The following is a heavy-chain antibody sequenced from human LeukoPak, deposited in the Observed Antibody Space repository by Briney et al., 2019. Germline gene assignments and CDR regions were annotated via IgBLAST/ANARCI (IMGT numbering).Heavy chain of an antibody. D-gene: IGHD3-22*01. J-gene: IGHJ4*02. CDR3: AREQLEYYYDSSGPNFDY. V-gene: IGHV1-3*01. CDR1: GYTFTSYA. CDR2: INAGNGNT. Sequence: ASVKVSCKASGYTFTSYAMHWVRQAPGQRLEWMGWINAGNGNTKYSQKFQGRVTITRDTSASTAYMELSSLRAEDTAVYYCAREQLEYYYDSSGPNFDYWGQGTLVTVSS.